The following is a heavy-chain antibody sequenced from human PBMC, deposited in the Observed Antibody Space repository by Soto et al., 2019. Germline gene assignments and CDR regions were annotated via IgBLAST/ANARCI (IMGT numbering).Heavy chain of an antibody. Sequence: PGESLKISCKGSGYSFTSYWIGWVRQMPGKGLEWMGIIYPGDSDTRYSPSFQGQVTISADKSISTAYLQWSSLKASDTAMYYCARRVYYGSGSFHQFDYWGQGTLVTVSS. J-gene: IGHJ4*02. CDR1: GYSFTSYW. D-gene: IGHD3-10*01. CDR2: IYPGDSDT. V-gene: IGHV5-51*01. CDR3: ARRVYYGSGSFHQFDY.